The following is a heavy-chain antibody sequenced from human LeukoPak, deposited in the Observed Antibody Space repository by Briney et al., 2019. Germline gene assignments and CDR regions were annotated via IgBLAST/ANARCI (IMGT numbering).Heavy chain of an antibody. Sequence: GGSLRLPCAASGFTFNNHAMTWVRQAPGKGLEWVSTISTSGDSTYYADSVKGRFTISRDNSKNTLYLQMNSLRAEDTAVYYCAKEWLAFDYWGQGTLVTVSS. CDR2: ISTSGDST. D-gene: IGHD6-19*01. CDR1: GFTFNNHA. J-gene: IGHJ4*02. V-gene: IGHV3-23*01. CDR3: AKEWLAFDY.